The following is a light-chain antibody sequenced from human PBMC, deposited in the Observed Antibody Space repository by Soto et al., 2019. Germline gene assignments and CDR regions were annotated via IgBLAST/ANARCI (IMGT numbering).Light chain of an antibody. CDR3: QQYGSSPPWT. J-gene: IGKJ1*01. CDR2: GAS. CDR1: PSASPSY. Sequence: EIVLTPPPGTLSKTPGERATLSCRATPSASPSYSARSQPNPGQAPRRLFYGASSRATGIPDRFSGSGSGTDFTLTISRLEPEDVAVYYYQQYGSSPPWTFGQGTKVDIK. V-gene: IGKV3-20*01.